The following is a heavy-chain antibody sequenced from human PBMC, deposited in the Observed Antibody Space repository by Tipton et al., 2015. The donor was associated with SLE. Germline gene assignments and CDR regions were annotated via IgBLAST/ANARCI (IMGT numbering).Heavy chain of an antibody. J-gene: IGHJ5*02. CDR1: GASVSDYY. D-gene: IGHD5-12*01. V-gene: IGHV4-59*02. Sequence: TLSLTCTVSGASVSDYYWSWIRQPPGRGLEWIGYISYSGSPTYNPALKSRVTISADMSKNTLSLRLASVAAADTAIYYCASGGGYDSKGFDPWGRGTLV. CDR2: ISYSGSP. CDR3: ASGGGYDSKGFDP.